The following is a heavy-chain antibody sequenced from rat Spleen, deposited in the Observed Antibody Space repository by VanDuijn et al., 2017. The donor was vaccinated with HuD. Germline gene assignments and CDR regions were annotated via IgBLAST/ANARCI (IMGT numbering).Heavy chain of an antibody. CDR2: IFYDGNRA. J-gene: IGHJ2*01. Sequence: EVQLVASGGGLVQPGRSLKLSCVASGLTFSNSGMAWVRQAPKQGLEWVATIFYDGNRAYYRDSVKGRFTVSRDNAKSTLYLQMDSLRSEDTATYYCATQSIIRVPLFDYWGQGVMVTVSS. CDR1: GLTFSNSG. D-gene: IGHD4-3*01. V-gene: IGHV5S10*01. CDR3: ATQSIIRVPLFDY.